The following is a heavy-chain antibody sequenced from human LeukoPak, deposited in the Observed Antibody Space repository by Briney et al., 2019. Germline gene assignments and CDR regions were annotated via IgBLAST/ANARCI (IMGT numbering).Heavy chain of an antibody. CDR1: GFTFSSYG. V-gene: IGHV3-33*01. Sequence: PGRSLRLSCAASGFTFSSYGMHWVRQASGKGLEWVAVIWYDGSNKYYADSVKGRFTISRDNSKNTLYLQMNSLRAEDTAVYYCARGLRYFDYWGQGTLVTVSS. CDR2: IWYDGSNK. CDR3: ARGLRYFDY. J-gene: IGHJ4*02.